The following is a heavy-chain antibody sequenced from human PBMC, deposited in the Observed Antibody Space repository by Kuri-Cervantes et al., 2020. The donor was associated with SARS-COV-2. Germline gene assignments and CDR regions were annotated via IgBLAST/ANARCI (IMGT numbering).Heavy chain of an antibody. V-gene: IGHV4-38-2*02. CDR1: GYSISSGYY. CDR2: IYHSGST. Sequence: SETLSLTCTVSGYSISSGYYCGWIRQPPGKGLEWIGSIYHSGSTYYNPSLQSRVTIPVDTSKNQFSLKLSSVTAADTAVYYCARTASTVTTNPYRYYFDYWGQGTLVTVSS. D-gene: IGHD4-11*01. CDR3: ARTASTVTTNPYRYYFDY. J-gene: IGHJ4*02.